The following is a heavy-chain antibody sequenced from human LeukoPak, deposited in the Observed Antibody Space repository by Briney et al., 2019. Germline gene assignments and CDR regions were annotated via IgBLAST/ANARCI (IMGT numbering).Heavy chain of an antibody. V-gene: IGHV4-30-4*01. CDR1: GGSISSGDYC. Sequence: PSETLSLTCTVSGGSISSGDYCWSWIRQPPGKGLEWIGYIYYSGSTYYNPSLKSRVTISVDTSKNQFSLKLSSVTAADTAVYYCARDTEQQLGNYYYYGMDVWGQGTRSPSP. CDR3: ARDTEQQLGNYYYYGMDV. J-gene: IGHJ6*02. D-gene: IGHD6-13*01. CDR2: IYYSGST.